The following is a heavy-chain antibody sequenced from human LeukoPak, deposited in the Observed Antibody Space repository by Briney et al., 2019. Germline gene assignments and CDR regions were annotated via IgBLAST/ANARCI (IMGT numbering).Heavy chain of an antibody. Sequence: GGSLRLSCETSDFAFSNYAMSWVRQAPGKGLEWVSAISGSGGSTYYADSVKGRFTISRDNSKNTLYLQMNSLRAEDTAVYYCAKLPLSYYYDSSGYYLSGYFDYWGQGTLVTVSS. V-gene: IGHV3-23*01. J-gene: IGHJ4*02. CDR3: AKLPLSYYYDSSGYYLSGYFDY. CDR1: DFAFSNYA. CDR2: ISGSGGST. D-gene: IGHD3-22*01.